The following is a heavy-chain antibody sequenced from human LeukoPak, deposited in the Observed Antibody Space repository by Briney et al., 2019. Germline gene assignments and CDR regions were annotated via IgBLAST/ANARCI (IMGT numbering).Heavy chain of an antibody. J-gene: IGHJ4*02. CDR3: AKLVSPVAGTNYFDY. V-gene: IGHV3-23*01. CDR1: GFTFSSYA. CDR2: ISGSGGST. Sequence: GGSLRLSCAASGFTFSSYAMGWVRQAPGKGLEWVSCISGSGGSTYYADSVKGRFTISRDNSKNTLYLQMNSLRAEDTAVYYCAKLVSPVAGTNYFDYWGQGTLVTVSS. D-gene: IGHD6-19*01.